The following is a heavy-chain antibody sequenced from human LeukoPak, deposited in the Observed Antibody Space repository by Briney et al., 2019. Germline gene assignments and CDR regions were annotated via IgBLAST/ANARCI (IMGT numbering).Heavy chain of an antibody. Sequence: GESLKISCKVSGYSFTTYWIGWVRQMPGKGLEWMGIIYPGDSDTRYSPSFQGQVTISADKSIRTAYLQWSSLKASDTAMYYCARRATECTSSYYYFDYWGQGTLVTVSS. CDR3: ARRATECTSSYYYFDY. V-gene: IGHV5-51*01. CDR2: IYPGDSDT. J-gene: IGHJ4*02. CDR1: GYSFTTYW. D-gene: IGHD2-2*01.